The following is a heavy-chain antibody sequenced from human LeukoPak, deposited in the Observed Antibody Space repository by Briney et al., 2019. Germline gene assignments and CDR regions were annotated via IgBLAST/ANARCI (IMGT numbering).Heavy chain of an antibody. Sequence: RPGGSLRLSCAASGFSFSGHWMNWVRQPPGKGLEWVANIKADGSEKYYVDSVKGRFTISRDDAKRTVDLQMDNLRAEDTAIYYCAYRNNFEYWGQGALVTVSS. CDR3: AYRNNFEY. CDR2: IKADGSEK. D-gene: IGHD1-26*01. CDR1: GFSFSGHW. J-gene: IGHJ4*02. V-gene: IGHV3-7*05.